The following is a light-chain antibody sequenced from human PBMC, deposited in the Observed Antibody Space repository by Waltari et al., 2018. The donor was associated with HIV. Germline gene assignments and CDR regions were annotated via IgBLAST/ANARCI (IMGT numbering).Light chain of an antibody. Sequence: VLTQSPGTLSVSPGGNVTLSCRASQTIDQKSMSWYQQRPGQAPRLILFASSTRATDIPDRFRGSESGTEFTLTIRRLEPEDFAVYYCHVYGGSPRWTFGPGTRLE. CDR1: QTIDQKS. CDR2: ASS. J-gene: IGKJ1*01. CDR3: HVYGGSPRWT. V-gene: IGKV3-20*01.